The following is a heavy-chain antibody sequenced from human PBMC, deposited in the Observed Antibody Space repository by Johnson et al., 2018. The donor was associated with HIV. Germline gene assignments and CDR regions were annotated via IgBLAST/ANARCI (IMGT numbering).Heavy chain of an antibody. CDR3: ARGHLAVAGTGDAFDI. J-gene: IGHJ3*02. CDR2: IKQDGSEK. D-gene: IGHD6-19*01. V-gene: IGHV3-7*01. CDR1: RFTFTSYW. Sequence: VQLVESGGGVVRPGRSLRLSCAASRFTFTSYWMSWVRQAPGKGLEWVANIKQDGSEKYYVDSVKGRFTISRDNAKNSLSLQMNSLRAEDTAVYYCARGHLAVAGTGDAFDIWGQGTMVTVSS.